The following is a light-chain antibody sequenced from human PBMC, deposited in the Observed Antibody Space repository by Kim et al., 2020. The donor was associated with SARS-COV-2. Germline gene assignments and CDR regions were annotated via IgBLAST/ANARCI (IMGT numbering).Light chain of an antibody. J-gene: IGKJ1*01. Sequence: EIVLAQSPATLSLSPGERATLSCRASQSVSKYLAWYQHKPGQAPRLLIYDISHRATGVPARFSGSGSGTDFTLTISSLEPEDFAVYYCQQRSNWPRTFRQGTKVDIK. CDR1: QSVSKY. CDR3: QQRSNWPRT. V-gene: IGKV3-11*01. CDR2: DIS.